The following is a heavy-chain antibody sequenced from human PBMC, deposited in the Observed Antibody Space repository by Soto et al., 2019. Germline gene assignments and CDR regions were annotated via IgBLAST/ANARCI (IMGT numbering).Heavy chain of an antibody. CDR2: ISYDGSNK. CDR3: ANDSDYYDSSGYLGY. Sequence: QVQLVESGGGVVQPGRSLRLSCAASGFTFSSYGMHWVRQAPGKGLEWVAVISYDGSNKYYADSVKGRFTISRDNSKNTLYLQMNSLRADDTAVYYCANDSDYYDSSGYLGYWGQGTLVTVSS. D-gene: IGHD3-22*01. CDR1: GFTFSSYG. J-gene: IGHJ4*02. V-gene: IGHV3-30*18.